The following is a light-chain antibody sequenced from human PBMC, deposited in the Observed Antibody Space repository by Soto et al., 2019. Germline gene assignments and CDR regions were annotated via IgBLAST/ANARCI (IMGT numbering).Light chain of an antibody. J-gene: IGKJ5*01. Sequence: EIVLTQSPGTLSLSPGERATFSCRASQSVSSNYVAWYQQKPGQAPRLLIYGAFKRATGIPDRFSGSGSGTEFTLTISSLQSEDFAVYYCQQYNNWPPITFGQGTRLEI. CDR1: QSVSSN. CDR3: QQYNNWPPIT. CDR2: GAF. V-gene: IGKV3D-15*01.